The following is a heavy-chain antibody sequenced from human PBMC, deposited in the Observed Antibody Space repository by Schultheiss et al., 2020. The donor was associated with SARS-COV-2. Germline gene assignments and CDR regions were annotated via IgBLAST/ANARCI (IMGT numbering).Heavy chain of an antibody. J-gene: IGHJ4*02. CDR2: ISYDGSNK. CDR1: GFTFSNYA. CDR3: ARVPPDSGYYPFDY. Sequence: GGSLRLSCAASGFTFSNYAMSWVRQAPGKGLEWVAVISYDGSNKYYADSVKGRFTISRDNAKNSLYLQMNSLRAEDTAVYYCARVPPDSGYYPFDYWGQGTLVTVSS. D-gene: IGHD3-22*01. V-gene: IGHV3-30*04.